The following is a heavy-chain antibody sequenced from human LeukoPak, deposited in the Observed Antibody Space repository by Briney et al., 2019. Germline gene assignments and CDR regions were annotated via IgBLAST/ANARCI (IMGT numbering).Heavy chain of an antibody. D-gene: IGHD3-22*01. CDR1: GFTFSSYG. J-gene: IGHJ4*02. CDR2: IRYDGSNK. Sequence: GGSLRLSCAASGFTFSSYGMHWVSQAPGEGLEWVAFIRYDGSNKFYADSVKGRFTISRDNSKSTLYLQMNSLRAEDTAVYYCANSGGYYPTGYFDYWGQGTLVTVSS. CDR3: ANSGGYYPTGYFDY. V-gene: IGHV3-30*02.